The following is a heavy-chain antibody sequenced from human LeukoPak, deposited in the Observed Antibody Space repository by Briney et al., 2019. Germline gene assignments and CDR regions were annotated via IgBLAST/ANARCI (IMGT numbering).Heavy chain of an antibody. CDR2: INSDGSTT. D-gene: IGHD1-26*01. Sequence: PGGSLRLSCAASGFTFSSYWMHWVRQAPGKGLVWVSCINSDGSTTTYADSVKGRFTISRDNAKNTLYLQMNSLRAEDTAVYYCGRELLRNYGMDVWGQGTTVTVSS. CDR3: GRELLRNYGMDV. V-gene: IGHV3-74*01. J-gene: IGHJ6*02. CDR1: GFTFSSYW.